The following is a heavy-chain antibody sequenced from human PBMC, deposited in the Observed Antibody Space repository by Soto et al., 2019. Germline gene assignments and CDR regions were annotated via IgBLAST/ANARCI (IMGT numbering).Heavy chain of an antibody. CDR2: IRNKPNGHTT. CDR3: STTVITAPLFEY. D-gene: IGHD3-16*01. J-gene: IGHJ4*02. CDR1: GFTFSGHY. Sequence: AGGSLRLSCAGSGFTFSGHYMDWVRQAPGKGLEWLGRIRNKPNGHTTEYAASVKGRFTISRDYSKNSVYLQMNSLKSEDTAVYYCSTTVITAPLFEYWGQGTLVTVSS. V-gene: IGHV3-72*01.